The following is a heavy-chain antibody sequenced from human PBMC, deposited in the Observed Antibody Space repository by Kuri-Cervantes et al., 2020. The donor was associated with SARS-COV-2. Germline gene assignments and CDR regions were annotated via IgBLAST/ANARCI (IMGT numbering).Heavy chain of an antibody. CDR3: ARDPYDSSGYYFYPPAYYYYYGMDV. Sequence: SVKVSCKASGFTFTSSAVQWVRQARGQRLEWIGWIVVGSGNTNYAQKFQERVTITRDMSTSTAYMELSSLRSEDTAVYYCARDPYDSSGYYFYPPAYYYYYGMDVWGQGTTVTVSS. J-gene: IGHJ6*02. V-gene: IGHV1-58*01. CDR1: GFTFTSSA. CDR2: IVVGSGNT. D-gene: IGHD3-22*01.